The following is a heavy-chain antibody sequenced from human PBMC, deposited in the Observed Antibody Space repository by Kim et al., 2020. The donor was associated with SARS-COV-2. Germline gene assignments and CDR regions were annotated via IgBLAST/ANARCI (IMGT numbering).Heavy chain of an antibody. D-gene: IGHD3-10*01. CDR1: GFTFSNAW. Sequence: GGSLRLSCAASGFTFSNAWMSWVRQAPGKGLEWVGRIKSKTDGGTTDYAVHVKGRFTISRDDSKNTLYLQMNSLETEDTAVYYFTTDHDPTNYYGSGSYGYCGQGTLVTVSS. V-gene: IGHV3-15*01. J-gene: IGHJ4*02. CDR2: IKSKTDGGTT. CDR3: TTDHDPTNYYGSGSYGY.